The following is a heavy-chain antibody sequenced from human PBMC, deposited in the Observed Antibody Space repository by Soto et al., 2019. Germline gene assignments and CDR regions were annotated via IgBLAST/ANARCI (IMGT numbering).Heavy chain of an antibody. J-gene: IGHJ4*02. CDR1: GYSFTSYW. CDR3: ARIRWATGTTPEILDY. D-gene: IGHD1-7*01. V-gene: IGHV5-51*01. Sequence: PGESLKISCKGSGYSFTSYWIGWVRQMPGKGLEWMGIIYPGDSDTRSSPSFQGQVTISADKSISTAYLQWSSLKASDTAMYYCARIRWATGTTPEILDYWGQGTLVTVSS. CDR2: IYPGDSDT.